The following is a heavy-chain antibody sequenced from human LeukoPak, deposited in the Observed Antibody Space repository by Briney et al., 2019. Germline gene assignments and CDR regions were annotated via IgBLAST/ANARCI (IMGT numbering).Heavy chain of an antibody. Sequence: GASVKVSCKTYGYTFTDYYMHWVRQAPGQGLEWVGGVNPNTGASNFAQKFQGRVTLTSDTPSSTAYMELRSLRSDDTAVYYCARVGVERYDYVWGSSAFDIWGQGTMVTVSS. CDR1: GYTFTDYY. CDR2: VNPNTGAS. CDR3: ARVGVERYDYVWGSSAFDI. D-gene: IGHD3-16*01. V-gene: IGHV1-2*02. J-gene: IGHJ3*02.